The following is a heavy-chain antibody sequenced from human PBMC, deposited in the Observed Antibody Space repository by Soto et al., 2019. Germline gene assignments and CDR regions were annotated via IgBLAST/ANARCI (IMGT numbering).Heavy chain of an antibody. J-gene: IGHJ4*02. Sequence: ASVKVSCKASGYTFTSYYMHWVRQAPGQGLEWMGIINPSDGSTSYAQIFQGRVTMTRDTSTSTVYMELRSLRSDDTAVYYCARDGRNGGYFDYWGQGTVVTVSS. CDR2: INPSDGST. CDR1: GYTFTSYY. D-gene: IGHD2-8*01. CDR3: ARDGRNGGYFDY. V-gene: IGHV1-46*01.